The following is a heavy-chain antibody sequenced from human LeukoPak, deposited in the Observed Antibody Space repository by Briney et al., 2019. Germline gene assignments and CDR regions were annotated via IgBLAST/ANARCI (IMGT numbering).Heavy chain of an antibody. Sequence: GGSQRLSCSASGFTFSSYEMNWVRQAPGKGLEWVSYISSSGKSIYYGDSVKGRFTISRDNAKNSLFLQMNSLRVEDTAVYYCARNLYRSLPLFDFWGQGTLVTVSS. D-gene: IGHD5-12*01. V-gene: IGHV3-48*03. CDR2: ISSSGKSI. CDR3: ARNLYRSLPLFDF. CDR1: GFTFSSYE. J-gene: IGHJ4*02.